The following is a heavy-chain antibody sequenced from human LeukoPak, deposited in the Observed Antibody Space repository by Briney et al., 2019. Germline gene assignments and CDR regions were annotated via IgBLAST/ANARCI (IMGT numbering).Heavy chain of an antibody. D-gene: IGHD5-12*01. CDR1: GYNFTGYY. Sequence: GASVKVSCKPSGYNFTGYYLHWVRQAPGPGLEWMGWINPNTGGTNYAQKFQGRVTMTRDTSISTAYMELSRLRSDDTALYYCARFYSGYGNYYYYMDVWGKGTTVTVSS. V-gene: IGHV1-2*02. J-gene: IGHJ6*03. CDR2: INPNTGGT. CDR3: ARFYSGYGNYYYYMDV.